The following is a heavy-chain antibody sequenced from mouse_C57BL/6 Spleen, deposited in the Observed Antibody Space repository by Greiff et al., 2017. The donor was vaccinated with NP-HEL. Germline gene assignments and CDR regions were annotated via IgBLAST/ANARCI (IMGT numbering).Heavy chain of an antibody. CDR2: IYPYNGVS. CDR1: GYSFTGYY. D-gene: IGHD4-1*01. V-gene: IGHV1-31*01. J-gene: IGHJ2*01. CDR3: WLNWDERGDY. Sequence: VHVKQSGPELVKPGASVKISCKASGYSFTGYYMHWVKQSHGNILDWIGYIYPYNGVSSYNQKFKGKATLTVDKSSSTAYMELRSLTSEDSAVYYCWLNWDERGDYWGQGTTLTVSS.